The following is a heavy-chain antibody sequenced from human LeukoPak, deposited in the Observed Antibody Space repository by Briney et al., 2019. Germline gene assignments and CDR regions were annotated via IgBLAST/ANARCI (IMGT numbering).Heavy chain of an antibody. CDR3: AKDIGSSGWVFDY. D-gene: IGHD6-19*01. CDR1: GFTFDDYA. Sequence: PGGSLRLSCAASGFTFDDYAMHWVRQAPGKGLEWVSGISWNSGSIGYADSVKGRFTISRDNAKNSLYLQMNSLRAEDTALYYCAKDIGSSGWVFDYWGQGTLVTVSS. J-gene: IGHJ4*02. V-gene: IGHV3-9*01. CDR2: ISWNSGSI.